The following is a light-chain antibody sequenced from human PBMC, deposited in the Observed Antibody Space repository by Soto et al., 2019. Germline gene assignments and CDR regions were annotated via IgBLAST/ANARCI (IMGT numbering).Light chain of an antibody. V-gene: IGLV3-1*01. CDR2: QDT. CDR3: QAWDSSTGVV. J-gene: IGLJ2*01. CDR1: KLGERF. Sequence: SYELTQPPSVSVSPGQTASITCSGDKLGERFACWYQQKAGQSPVMVIYQDTKRPSGIPERFSGSNSRNTATLTISGTQAIDEADYYCQAWDSSTGVVFGGGTKLTVL.